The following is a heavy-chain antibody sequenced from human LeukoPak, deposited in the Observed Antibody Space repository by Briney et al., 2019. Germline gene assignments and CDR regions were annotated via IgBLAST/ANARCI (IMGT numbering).Heavy chain of an antibody. D-gene: IGHD1-1*01. CDR1: GFTFRRIA. Sequence: PGGSLRLSCAASGFTFRRIAMTWVRQAPGKGLEGVSTIRSNGDTAYNADSVRGRFAISRDNSKNALFLQMNSLRVEDTAIYYCAKGQELDDGVFDSWGQGTLVTVSS. CDR3: AKGQELDDGVFDS. V-gene: IGHV3-23*01. CDR2: IRSNGDTA. J-gene: IGHJ4*02.